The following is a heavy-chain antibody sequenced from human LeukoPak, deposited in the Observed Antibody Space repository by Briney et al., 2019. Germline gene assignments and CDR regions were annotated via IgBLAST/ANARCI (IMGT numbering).Heavy chain of an antibody. CDR2: ISGSGGST. V-gene: IGHV3-23*01. J-gene: IGHJ1*01. D-gene: IGHD3-22*01. Sequence: EGSLRLSCAASGFTFSSYAMSWVRQAPGKGLEWVSAISGSGGSTYYADSVKGRFTISRDNSKNTLYLQMNSLRAEDTAVYYCATRITMIVVVISDDAEYFQHWGQGTLVTVSS. CDR1: GFTFSSYA. CDR3: ATRITMIVVVISDDAEYFQH.